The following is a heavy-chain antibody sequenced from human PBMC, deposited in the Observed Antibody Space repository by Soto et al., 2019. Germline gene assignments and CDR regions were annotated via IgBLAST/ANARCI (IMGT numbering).Heavy chain of an antibody. CDR2: VFSGGGT. V-gene: IGHV4-59*11. D-gene: IGHD6-19*01. Sequence: PSETLSLTCNVSGGSLSDHYWTWIRQPPGKGLEWIGCVFSGGGTYYKPSLKSRVTISLDTSKNQFSLRLTSMTTADTAVYYCARMRPTGWHDYYFFGMDVWGQGTTVTVSS. CDR3: ARMRPTGWHDYYFFGMDV. J-gene: IGHJ6*02. CDR1: GGSLSDHY.